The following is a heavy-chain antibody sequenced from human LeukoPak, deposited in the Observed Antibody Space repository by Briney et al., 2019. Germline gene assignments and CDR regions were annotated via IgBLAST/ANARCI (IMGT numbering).Heavy chain of an antibody. CDR1: GGSFGGYY. J-gene: IGHJ4*02. D-gene: IGHD6-13*01. CDR3: ASAPLGAAAAHFDY. V-gene: IGHV4-34*01. Sequence: PSETLSLTCAVYGGSFGGYYWSWIRQPPGKGLEWIGEINHSGSTNYNPSLKSRVTISVDTSKNQFSLKLSSVTAADTAVYYCASAPLGAAAAHFDYWGQGTLVTVSS. CDR2: INHSGST.